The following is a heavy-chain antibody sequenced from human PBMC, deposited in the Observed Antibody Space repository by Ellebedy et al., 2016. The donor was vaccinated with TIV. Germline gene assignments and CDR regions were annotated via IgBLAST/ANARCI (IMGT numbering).Heavy chain of an antibody. CDR1: GFTFSSYG. CDR2: ISYDGSNK. Sequence: GGSLRLXXAASGFTFSSYGMHWVRQAPGKGLEWVAVISYDGSNKYYADSVKGRFTISRDNSKNTLYLQMNSLRAEDTAVYYCAREAAAGRPLDYWGQGTLVTVSS. J-gene: IGHJ4*02. V-gene: IGHV3-30*03. D-gene: IGHD6-13*01. CDR3: AREAAAGRPLDY.